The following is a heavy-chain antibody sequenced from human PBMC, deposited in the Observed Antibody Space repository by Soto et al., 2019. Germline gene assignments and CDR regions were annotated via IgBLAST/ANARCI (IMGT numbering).Heavy chain of an antibody. V-gene: IGHV4-4*07. D-gene: IGHD2-15*01. CDR2: IYTSGST. J-gene: IGHJ5*02. CDR3: ARVTCSGGSCPTGNWFDP. Sequence: SETLSLTCTVPGGSISSYYWSWIRQPAGKGLEWIGRIYTSGSTNYNPSLKSRVTMSVDTSKNQFSLKLSSVTAADTAVYYCARVTCSGGSCPTGNWFDPWGQGTLVTVSS. CDR1: GGSISSYY.